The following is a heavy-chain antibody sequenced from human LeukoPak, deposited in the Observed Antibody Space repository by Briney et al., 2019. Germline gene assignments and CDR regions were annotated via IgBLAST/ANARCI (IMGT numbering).Heavy chain of an antibody. CDR1: GFTFTSSA. Sequence: GASVKVSCKASGFTFTSSAMQWVRQARGQRLEWIGWIVVGSGNTNYAQNFQERVTITRDMSTSTAYMELSSLRSEDTAVYYCAANTPRVVREDAFHIWGQGTMVTVSS. CDR3: AANTPRVVREDAFHI. CDR2: IVVGSGNT. J-gene: IGHJ3*02. D-gene: IGHD2-21*01. V-gene: IGHV1-58*02.